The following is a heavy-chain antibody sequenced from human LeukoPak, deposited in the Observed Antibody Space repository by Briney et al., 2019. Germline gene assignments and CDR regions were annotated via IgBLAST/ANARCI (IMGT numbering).Heavy chain of an antibody. V-gene: IGHV3-23*01. CDR1: GFTFSSYA. CDR2: ISASGGNT. D-gene: IGHD6-19*01. CDR3: ARLAWLDRNFDY. Sequence: GGSLRLSCTASGFTFSSYAMSWVRQVPGKGLEWVSGISASGGNTYHADSVKGRFTISRDNSKNTLYLQMKSLRAEDTAVYYCARLAWLDRNFDYWGQGTLLTVSS. J-gene: IGHJ4*02.